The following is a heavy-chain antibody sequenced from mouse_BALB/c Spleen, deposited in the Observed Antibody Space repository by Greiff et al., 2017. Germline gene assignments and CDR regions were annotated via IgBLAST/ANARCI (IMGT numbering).Heavy chain of an antibody. CDR1: GYTFTDYN. CDR3: ARPMMTNWYVDV. CDR2: INPNNGGT. V-gene: IGHV1-18*01. Sequence: EVQLQQSGPELVKPGASVKIPCKASGYTFTDYNMDWVKQSHGKSLEWIGDINPNNGGTIYNQKFKGKATLTVDKSSSTAYMELRSLTSEDTAVYYCARPMMTNWYVDVWGAGTTVTVSS. J-gene: IGHJ1*01. D-gene: IGHD2-4*01.